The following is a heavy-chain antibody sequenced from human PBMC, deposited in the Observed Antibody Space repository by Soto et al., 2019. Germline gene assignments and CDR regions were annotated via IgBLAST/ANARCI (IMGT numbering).Heavy chain of an antibody. CDR1: GFTFSSYG. Sequence: QVQLVESGGGVVQPGRSLRLSCAASGFTFSSYGMHWVRQAPGKGLEWVAVISYDGSNKYYADSVKGRFTISRDNSKNTLYLQMNSLRAEDTAVYYCAKTNGIAVAVSFDYWGQGTLVTVSS. V-gene: IGHV3-30*18. J-gene: IGHJ4*02. CDR2: ISYDGSNK. CDR3: AKTNGIAVAVSFDY. D-gene: IGHD6-19*01.